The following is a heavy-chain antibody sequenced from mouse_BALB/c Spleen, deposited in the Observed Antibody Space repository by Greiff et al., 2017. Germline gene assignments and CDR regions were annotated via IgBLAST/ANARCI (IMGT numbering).Heavy chain of an antibody. V-gene: IGHV1-87*01. J-gene: IGHJ4*01. CDR2: IYPGDGDT. CDR3: ARSGVGRDAMDY. D-gene: IGHD4-1*01. Sequence: SGAELARPGASVKLSCKASGYTFTSYWMQWVKQRPGQGLEWIGAIYPGDGDTRYTQKFKGKATLTADKSSSTAYMQLSSLASEDSAVYYCARSGVGRDAMDYWGQGTSVTVSS. CDR1: GYTFTSYW.